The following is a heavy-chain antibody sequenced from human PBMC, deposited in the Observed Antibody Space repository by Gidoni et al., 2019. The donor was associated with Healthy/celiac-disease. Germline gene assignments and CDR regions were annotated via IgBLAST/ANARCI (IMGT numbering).Heavy chain of an antibody. CDR3: TTPGGTYGH. J-gene: IGHJ4*02. CDR1: GFTFINAW. V-gene: IGHV3-15*01. CDR2: IKSKTDGGTT. D-gene: IGHD3-16*01. Sequence: EVQLVESGGGLVKPGGSLRLSCAASGFTFINAWMSWVRQAPGKGLEWFGRIKSKTDGGTTDYAAPVKGRFTISRDDSKNTLYLQMNSLKTADTAVYYCTTPGGTYGHWGQGTLVTVSS.